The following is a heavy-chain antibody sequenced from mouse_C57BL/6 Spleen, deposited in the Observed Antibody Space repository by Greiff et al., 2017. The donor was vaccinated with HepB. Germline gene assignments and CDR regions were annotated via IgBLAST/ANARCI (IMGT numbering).Heavy chain of an antibody. D-gene: IGHD3-2*02. V-gene: IGHV1-82*01. CDR2: IYPGDGDT. CDR3: ARGAQATFY. Sequence: VKLMESGPELVKPGASVKISCKASGYAFSSSWMNWVKQRPGKGLEWIGRIYPGDGDTNYNGKFKGKATLTADKSSSTAYMQLSSLTSEDSAVYFCARGAQATFYWGQGTTLTVSS. CDR1: GYAFSSSW. J-gene: IGHJ2*01.